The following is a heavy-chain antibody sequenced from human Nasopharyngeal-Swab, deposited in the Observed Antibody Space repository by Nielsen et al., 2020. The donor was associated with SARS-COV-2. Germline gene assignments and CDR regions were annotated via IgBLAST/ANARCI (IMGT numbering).Heavy chain of an antibody. CDR3: ARVGATLFYYYGMDV. CDR2: ISAYNGNT. D-gene: IGHD1-26*01. J-gene: IGHJ6*02. V-gene: IGHV1-18*01. Sequence: ASLKVSCKASGYTFTSYGISWVRQPPGQGLEWMGWISAYNGNTNYAQKLQGRVTMTTDTSTSTAYMELRSLRSDDTAVYYCARVGATLFYYYGMDVWGQGTTVTVSS. CDR1: GYTFTSYG.